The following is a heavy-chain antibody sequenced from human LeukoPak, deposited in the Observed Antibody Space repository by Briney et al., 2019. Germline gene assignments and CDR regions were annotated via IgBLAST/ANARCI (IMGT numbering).Heavy chain of an antibody. J-gene: IGHJ5*02. CDR2: IYYRGTT. D-gene: IGHD3-22*01. V-gene: IGHV4-39*07. Sequence: PSETLSLTCTVTVSGGSLSSSSFYWGWIRQPPGKGLEWIGSIYYRGTTYYNPSLKSRVTMSVDTSKNQFSLKLSSVTAADTAVYYCARVYYYDSSGNFDPWGQGTLVTVSS. CDR1: GGSLSSSSFY. CDR3: ARVYYYDSSGNFDP.